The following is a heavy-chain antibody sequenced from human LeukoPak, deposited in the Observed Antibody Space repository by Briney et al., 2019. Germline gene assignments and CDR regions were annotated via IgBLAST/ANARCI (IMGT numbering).Heavy chain of an antibody. Sequence: PGGSLRLSSAPSGFSFSSYVIHRVRHAPGKGREWVAVISYLGGEQFYAESVKGRFTISRDNSNKRVFLQMNSLRGEDTAIYYCAKDRSSGPHYYYGMDVWGRGTTVIVSS. V-gene: IGHV3-30*18. CDR3: AKDRSSGPHYYYGMDV. CDR2: ISYLGGEQ. CDR1: GFSFSSYV. J-gene: IGHJ6*02. D-gene: IGHD6-25*01.